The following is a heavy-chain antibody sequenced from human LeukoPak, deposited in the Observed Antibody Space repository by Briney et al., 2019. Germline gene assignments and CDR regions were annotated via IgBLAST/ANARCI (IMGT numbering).Heavy chain of an antibody. V-gene: IGHV4-59*01. J-gene: IGHJ6*03. CDR3: ARGWELRHYYMDV. D-gene: IGHD1-26*01. CDR1: GGSISSYY. CDR2: IYYSGST. Sequence: PSETLSLTCTVSGGSISSYYWSWIRQPPGKGLEWIGYIYYSGSTNYNPSLKSRVTISVDTSKNQFSLRLSSVTAADTAVYYCARGWELRHYYMDVWGKGTTVTISS.